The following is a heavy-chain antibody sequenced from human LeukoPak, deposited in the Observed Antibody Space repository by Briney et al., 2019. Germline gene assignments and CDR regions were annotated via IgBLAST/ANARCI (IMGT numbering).Heavy chain of an antibody. CDR1: GFTFGDYA. CDR2: IRSKAYGGTT. J-gene: IGHJ5*01. Sequence: GGSLRLSCTTSGFTFGDYAMSWFRQAPGKGLEWVGFIRSKAYGGTTEYAASLKGRITISRDDSKTIAYLQMSSLETEDTAAYYCSRGRRSPDSWGQGTLVTVSS. CDR3: SRGRRSPDS. D-gene: IGHD5-24*01. V-gene: IGHV3-49*03.